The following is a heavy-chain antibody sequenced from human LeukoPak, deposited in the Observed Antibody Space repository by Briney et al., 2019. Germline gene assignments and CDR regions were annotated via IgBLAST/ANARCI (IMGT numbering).Heavy chain of an antibody. D-gene: IGHD1-26*01. CDR1: GFTFSSYW. J-gene: IGHJ4*02. CDR3: ARDKLVGATRIDY. V-gene: IGHV3-7*01. CDR2: IKQDGSEE. Sequence: GGSLRLSCAASGFTFSSYWMTWVRQAPGKGLEWVANIKQDGSEEYYVDSVKGRFTISRDNAKNSLFLQMNSLRDEDTAVYYCARDKLVGATRIDYWGQGTLVTVSS.